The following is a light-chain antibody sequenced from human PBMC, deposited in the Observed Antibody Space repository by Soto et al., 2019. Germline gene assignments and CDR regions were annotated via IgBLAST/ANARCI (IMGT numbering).Light chain of an antibody. Sequence: QSALTQPRSVSGSPGQSVTISCTGTSSDVGGYNYVSWYQQHPGKAPKLMIYDVTKRPSGVPDRFSGSKSRNTASLTISGLQAEDEADYYCSSYAGSFTYVVFGGGTKLTVL. CDR2: DVT. J-gene: IGLJ2*01. V-gene: IGLV2-11*01. CDR3: SSYAGSFTYVV. CDR1: SSDVGGYNY.